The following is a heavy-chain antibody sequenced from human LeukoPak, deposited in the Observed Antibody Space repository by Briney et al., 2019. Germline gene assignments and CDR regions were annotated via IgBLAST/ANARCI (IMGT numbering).Heavy chain of an antibody. J-gene: IGHJ4*02. CDR1: GGSVSSGSYY. Sequence: PSETLSLTCTVSGGSVSSGSYYWSWIRQPAGKGLEWIGRIYTSGSTNYNPSLKSRVTISVDTSKNQFSLKLSSVTAADTAVYYCARVVVPVGPFFDYWGQGTLVTVSS. D-gene: IGHD2-2*01. CDR2: IYTSGST. CDR3: ARVVVPVGPFFDY. V-gene: IGHV4-61*02.